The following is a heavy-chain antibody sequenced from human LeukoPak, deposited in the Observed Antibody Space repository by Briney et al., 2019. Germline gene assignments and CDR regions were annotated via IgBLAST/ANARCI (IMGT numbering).Heavy chain of an antibody. Sequence: PGGSLRLSCAASGFTFSDYAVHWVRQVPGKGLEWVGGSSWNSGTIAYGESVKGRATISRDNARNSLYLEVNSLRVEDTALYYCAKDLAVGTSPRVYAFDVWGQGSLVTVSS. D-gene: IGHD1/OR15-1a*01. V-gene: IGHV3-9*01. CDR2: SSWNSGTI. J-gene: IGHJ3*01. CDR1: GFTFSDYA. CDR3: AKDLAVGTSPRVYAFDV.